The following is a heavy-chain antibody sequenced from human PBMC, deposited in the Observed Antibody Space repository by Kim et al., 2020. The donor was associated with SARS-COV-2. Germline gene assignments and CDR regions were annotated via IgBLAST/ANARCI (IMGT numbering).Heavy chain of an antibody. CDR1: GGSISSGGYY. CDR3: ARGGYSSSWNGAFDI. V-gene: IGHV4-31*03. Sequence: SETLSLTCTVSGGSISSGGYYWSWIRQHPGKGLEWIGYIYYSGSTYYNPSLKSRVTISVDTSKNQFSLKLSSVTAADTAVYYCARGGYSSSWNGAFDIWGQGTMVTVSS. CDR2: IYYSGST. D-gene: IGHD6-13*01. J-gene: IGHJ3*02.